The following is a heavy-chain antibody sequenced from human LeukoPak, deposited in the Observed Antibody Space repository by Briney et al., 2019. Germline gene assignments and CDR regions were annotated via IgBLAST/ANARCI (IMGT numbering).Heavy chain of an antibody. CDR2: IYYSGST. Sequence: PSETLSLTCTVSGGSISSGGYYWSWIRQHPGKGLEWIGYIYYSGSTYYNPSLKSRVTISVDTSKNQFSLKLSSVTAADTAVYYCARGAVVGANDPWGQGTLVTVSS. V-gene: IGHV4-31*03. CDR3: ARGAVVGANDP. J-gene: IGHJ5*02. D-gene: IGHD1-26*01. CDR1: GGSISSGGYY.